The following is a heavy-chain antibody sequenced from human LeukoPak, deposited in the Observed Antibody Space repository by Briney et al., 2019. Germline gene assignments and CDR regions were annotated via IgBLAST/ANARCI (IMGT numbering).Heavy chain of an antibody. CDR1: EFTFSRYW. V-gene: IGHV3-74*01. CDR2: INSDGTIT. Sequence: GGSLRLSRAASEFTFSRYWMQWVRQAPGKGVVCVSRINSDGTITNYADSVKGRFTISRDNAKNTLYLQMNSLRAEDTAVYYCVRDSSASYWGQGTLVTVSS. J-gene: IGHJ4*02. CDR3: VRDSSASY. D-gene: IGHD3-22*01.